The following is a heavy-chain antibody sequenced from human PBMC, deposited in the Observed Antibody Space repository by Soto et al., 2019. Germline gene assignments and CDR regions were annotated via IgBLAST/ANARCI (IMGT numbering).Heavy chain of an antibody. Sequence: QVLLVQSGAEVKKPGASVKVSCKASGYSFTTYGIIWVRQAPGQGLEWMGRISVYNGNTNYAQKFQGRVSVTADIPMNTAYMEPRSLRSDDTAIYYCARGHGYYNYMDVWGRGTTVTVSS. V-gene: IGHV1-18*01. CDR1: GYSFTTYG. CDR2: ISVYNGNT. CDR3: ARGHGYYNYMDV. J-gene: IGHJ6*03.